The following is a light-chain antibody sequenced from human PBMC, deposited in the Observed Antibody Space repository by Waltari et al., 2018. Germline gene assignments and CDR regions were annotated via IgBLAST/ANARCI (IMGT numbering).Light chain of an antibody. CDR3: SSYAGSNNLV. J-gene: IGLJ3*02. CDR1: NSDVGGYNY. V-gene: IGLV2-8*01. Sequence: QSALTQPPSASGSPGQSVTISCTGTNSDVGGYNYVSWYQQHPGKAPKRMIYEVTKRPSGVPERFSGPKSCNTASLTVSGLQAEDDADYYCSSYAGSNNLVFGGGTKLTVL. CDR2: EVT.